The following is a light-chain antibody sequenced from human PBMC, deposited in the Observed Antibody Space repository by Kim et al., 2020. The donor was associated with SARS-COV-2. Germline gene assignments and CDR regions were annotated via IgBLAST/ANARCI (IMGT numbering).Light chain of an antibody. CDR1: SIDFGSYNL. J-gene: IGLJ2*01. Sequence: GRSHTISCTGTSIDFGSYNLVPWDQQPPGTAPKLMIYEVSNRPSGVPDRFSGSKSGNTASLTISGLQAEDEADYYCSSYTSSSTLVFGGGTQLTVL. CDR3: SSYTSSSTLV. CDR2: EVS. V-gene: IGLV2-18*02.